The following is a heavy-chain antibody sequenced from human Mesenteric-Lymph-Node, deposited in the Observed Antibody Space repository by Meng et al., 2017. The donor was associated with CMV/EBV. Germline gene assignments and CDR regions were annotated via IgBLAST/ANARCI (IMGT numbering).Heavy chain of an antibody. J-gene: IGHJ4*02. CDR3: VRAEGIWLYGGNTEFHY. V-gene: IGHV3-23*01. Sequence: GGSLRLSCAASGFTFSTCAMTWVRQAPGKGLQWVSGVSGSGSGSDYADSVKGRFTISRDNSKNTLHLQMNSLGAEDTAVYYCVRAEGIWLYGGNTEFHYWGQGTLVTVSS. D-gene: IGHD4/OR15-4a*01. CDR1: GFTFSTCA. CDR2: VSGSGSGS.